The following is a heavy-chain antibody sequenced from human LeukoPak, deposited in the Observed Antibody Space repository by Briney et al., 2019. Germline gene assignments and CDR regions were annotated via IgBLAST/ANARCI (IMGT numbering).Heavy chain of an antibody. Sequence: GGSLRLSCAASGFTFSIAWMSWDRQAPGKGLEWVGRIKSRGDGETRDYAAPVKDRFIISRDDSKNTLYLQMNSLRTEDTAIYYCAAVGEWLSNAFNTWGQGTMVTVSA. CDR1: GFTFSIAW. CDR3: AAVGEWLSNAFNT. J-gene: IGHJ3*02. V-gene: IGHV3-15*05. D-gene: IGHD3-3*01. CDR2: IKSRGDGETR.